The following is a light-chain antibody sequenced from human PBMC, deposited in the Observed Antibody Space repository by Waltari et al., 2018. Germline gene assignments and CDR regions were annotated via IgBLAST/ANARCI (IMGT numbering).Light chain of an antibody. CDR1: QSVSSN. J-gene: IGKJ4*01. CDR2: GAS. CDR3: QQYYSTPLT. V-gene: IGKV3-15*01. Sequence: EIVMTQSPATLSVSPGERATLSCRASQSVSSNLAWYQQKPGQAPRLLIYGASTRATGIAARFSGSGSGTEFTLTISSLQAEDVAVYYCQQYYSTPLTFGGGTKVEIK.